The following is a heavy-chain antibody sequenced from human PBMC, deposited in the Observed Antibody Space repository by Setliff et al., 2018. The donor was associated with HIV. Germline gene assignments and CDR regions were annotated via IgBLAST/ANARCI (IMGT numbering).Heavy chain of an antibody. Sequence: SVKVSCKASGGTFSTYAITWVRQAPGQGLEWMGRIIPIFGTADYAQNFQGRVTITADKSKSTAYMELHSLSSEDTAVYYCARKGSGSSFDFEYWGRGTLVTVSS. J-gene: IGHJ4*02. V-gene: IGHV1-69*06. D-gene: IGHD3-10*01. CDR3: ARKGSGSSFDFEY. CDR1: GGTFSTYA. CDR2: IIPIFGTA.